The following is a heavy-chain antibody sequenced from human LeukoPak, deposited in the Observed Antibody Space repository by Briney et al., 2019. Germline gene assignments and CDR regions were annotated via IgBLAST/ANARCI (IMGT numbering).Heavy chain of an antibody. J-gene: IGHJ4*02. D-gene: IGHD3-10*01. V-gene: IGHV4-38-2*02. CDR2: INHSGST. Sequence: PSETLSLTCTVSGYSISSGYYWGWIRPPPGKGLEWIGEINHSGSTNYNPSLKSRVTISVDTSKNQFSLKLSSVTAADTAVYYCARIKWFGGYYFDYWGQGTLVTVSS. CDR1: GYSISSGYY. CDR3: ARIKWFGGYYFDY.